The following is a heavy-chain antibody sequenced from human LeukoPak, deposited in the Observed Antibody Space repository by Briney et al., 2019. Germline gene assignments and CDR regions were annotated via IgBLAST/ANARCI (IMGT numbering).Heavy chain of an antibody. J-gene: IGHJ5*02. CDR1: GGSISSGSYY. CDR3: ARWYSSGWYQVDP. Sequence: PSETLSLTCTVSGGSISSGSYYWSWIRQPAGKGLEWIGHIYTSGSTNYNSSLKSRVTISVDTSKNQFSLRLSSVTAADTAVYYCARWYSSGWYQVDPWGQGTLVTVSS. CDR2: IYTSGST. V-gene: IGHV4-61*09. D-gene: IGHD6-19*01.